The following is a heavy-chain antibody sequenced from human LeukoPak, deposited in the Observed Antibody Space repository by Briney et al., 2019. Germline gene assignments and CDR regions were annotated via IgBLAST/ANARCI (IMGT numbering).Heavy chain of an antibody. V-gene: IGHV1-2*02. CDR1: GYTFTGYY. J-gene: IGHJ4*02. D-gene: IGHD6-13*01. CDR3: ARRRSIAAAGPFYY. Sequence: ASVKVSCKASGYTFTGYYMHWVRQTPGQGLEWMGWINPNSGGTNYAQKFQGRVTMTRDTSTSTVYMELSSLRSEDTAVYYCARRRSIAAAGPFYYWGQGTLVTVSS. CDR2: INPNSGGT.